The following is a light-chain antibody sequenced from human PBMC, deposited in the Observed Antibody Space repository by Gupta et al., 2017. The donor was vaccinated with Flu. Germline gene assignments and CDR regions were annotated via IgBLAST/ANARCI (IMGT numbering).Light chain of an antibody. Sequence: SSVLTQPPSVSVAPGKTARITCEANRIGTERVHWYQQRPGQAPILVVYDDSDRPSGVPERFSGSNSGDTATLSISGVEAGDEAEYYCQLWDSSGSCKFGGGTKLTV. CDR3: QLWDSSGSCK. J-gene: IGLJ2*01. CDR1: RIGTER. CDR2: DDS. V-gene: IGLV3-21*03.